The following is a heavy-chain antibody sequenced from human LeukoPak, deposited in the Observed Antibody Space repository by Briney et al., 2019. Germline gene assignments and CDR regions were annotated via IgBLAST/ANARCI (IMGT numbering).Heavy chain of an antibody. CDR3: AELGITMIGGV. J-gene: IGHJ6*04. CDR2: ISSSSTI. Sequence: GGSLRLSCAASGFTFSNYNMNWVRQAPGKGLEWVSYISSSSTIYYADSVKGRFTISRDNAKNSLYLQMNSLRAEDTAVYYCAELGITMIGGVWGKGTTVTISS. V-gene: IGHV3-69-1*02. CDR1: GFTFSNYN. D-gene: IGHD3-10*02.